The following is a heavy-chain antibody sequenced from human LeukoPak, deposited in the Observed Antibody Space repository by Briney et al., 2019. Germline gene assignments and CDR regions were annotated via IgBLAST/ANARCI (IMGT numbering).Heavy chain of an antibody. CDR1: GFTVSSKY. CDR3: AREGATTAFDY. CDR2: IYSGGST. Sequence: GGSLRLSCAASGFTVSSKYMNWVRQAPGKGLEWVSLIYSGGSTYYADSVKGRFTISRDNSKNTLYLQMNSLRAEDTAVYYCAREGATTAFDYWGQGTLVTVSS. V-gene: IGHV3-53*01. J-gene: IGHJ4*02. D-gene: IGHD1-26*01.